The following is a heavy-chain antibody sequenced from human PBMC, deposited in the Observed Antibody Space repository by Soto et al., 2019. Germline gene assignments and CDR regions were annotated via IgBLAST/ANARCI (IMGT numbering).Heavy chain of an antibody. CDR1: GGSISSSSYF. J-gene: IGHJ3*02. Sequence: QLQLQESGPGLVKPSETLSLTCTVSGGSISSSSYFWGWIRQPPGKGLEWIGSIYYIGNTDFNPSFRSRVTISVDTSKNQFSLKLSSVTAADTAVYYCARHERRAVFGYFGAFDIWGQGTMVTVSS. V-gene: IGHV4-39*01. CDR3: ARHERRAVFGYFGAFDI. CDR2: IYYIGNT. D-gene: IGHD3-9*01.